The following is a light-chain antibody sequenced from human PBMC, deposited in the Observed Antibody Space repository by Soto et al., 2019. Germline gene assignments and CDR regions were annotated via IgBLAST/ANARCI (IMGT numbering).Light chain of an antibody. J-gene: IGKJ5*01. Sequence: EIVMTQSPATLSVYPGERATLSCRASQSVSSSYLAWYQQKPGQAPRLLIYGASSRATGIPDRFSGSGSGTDFTLTISRLEPEDFAVYYCQQYGSSPPTFGQGTRLEIK. CDR3: QQYGSSPPT. CDR2: GAS. V-gene: IGKV3-20*01. CDR1: QSVSSSY.